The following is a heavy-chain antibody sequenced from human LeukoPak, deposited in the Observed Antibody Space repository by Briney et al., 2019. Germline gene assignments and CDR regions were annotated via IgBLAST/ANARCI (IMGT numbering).Heavy chain of an antibody. J-gene: IGHJ4*02. CDR1: GGSISSSSYY. V-gene: IGHV4-39*07. D-gene: IGHD6-19*01. CDR2: IYYSGST. CDR3: ARVKSGWYYFDY. Sequence: SETLSLTCTVSGGSISSSSYYWGWIRQPPGKGLEWIGSIYYSGSTYYNPSLKSRVTISEDTSKNQFSLKLSSVTAADTAVYYCARVKSGWYYFDYWGQGTLVTVSS.